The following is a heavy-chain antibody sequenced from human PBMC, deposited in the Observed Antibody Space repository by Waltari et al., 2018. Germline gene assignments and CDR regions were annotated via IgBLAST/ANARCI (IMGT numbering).Heavy chain of an antibody. Sequence: QVQLVQSGAEVKKPGSSVKVSCQASGGTFRSYAISWVRQAPGQGLEWMGGIIPIFGTANYGQKVQGRVTITADESTSTAYMERSSLRSEDTAVYYCASLRSGDYWYFDLWGRGTLVTVSS. CDR2: IIPIFGTA. D-gene: IGHD4-17*01. CDR1: GGTFRSYA. J-gene: IGHJ2*01. CDR3: ASLRSGDYWYFDL. V-gene: IGHV1-69*13.